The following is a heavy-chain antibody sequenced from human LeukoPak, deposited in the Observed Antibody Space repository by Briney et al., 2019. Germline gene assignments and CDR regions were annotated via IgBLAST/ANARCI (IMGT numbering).Heavy chain of an antibody. J-gene: IGHJ4*02. CDR1: GFTFSSYE. CDR3: ARGGGRGDYNERYYFDY. CDR2: ISSSGNAI. D-gene: IGHD3-22*01. V-gene: IGHV3-48*03. Sequence: GGSLRLSCAASGFTFSSYEMNWVRQAPGKGLEWVSYISSSGNAIFYSDSVKGRFTISRDNAKNSVHLQMNSLRAEDTAVYYCARGGGRGDYNERYYFDYWGQGTLVTVSS.